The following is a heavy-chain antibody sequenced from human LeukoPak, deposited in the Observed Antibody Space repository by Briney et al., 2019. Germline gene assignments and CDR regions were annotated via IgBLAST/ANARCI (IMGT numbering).Heavy chain of an antibody. CDR3: ARASRGYDIVVVPAALYHCGMDV. CDR1: GGSISSGGYY. Sequence: SETLSLTCTVSGGSISSGGYYWSWIRQHPGKGLEWIGYIYYSGSTYYNPSLKSRVTISVDTSKNQFSLKLSSVTAADTAVYYCARASRGYDIVVVPAALYHCGMDVWGQGTTVTVSS. J-gene: IGHJ6*02. D-gene: IGHD2-2*01. CDR2: IYYSGST. V-gene: IGHV4-31*03.